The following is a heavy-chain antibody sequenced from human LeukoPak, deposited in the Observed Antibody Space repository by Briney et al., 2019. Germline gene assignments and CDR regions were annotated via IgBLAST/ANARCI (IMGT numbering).Heavy chain of an antibody. J-gene: IGHJ4*02. Sequence: AGGSLRLSCSASGFTFSSYVMSWVRQAPGKGLEWVSAISGSGGSTYYADSVKGRFTISRDNSKKTLWLQMNSLRAEDTALYYCAKDFSSGSYVDWGQGTLVTVSS. CDR2: ISGSGGST. CDR1: GFTFSSYV. D-gene: IGHD1-26*01. CDR3: AKDFSSGSYVD. V-gene: IGHV3-23*01.